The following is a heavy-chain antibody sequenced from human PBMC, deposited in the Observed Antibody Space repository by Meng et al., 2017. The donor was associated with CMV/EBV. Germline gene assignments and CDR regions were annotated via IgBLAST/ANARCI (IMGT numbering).Heavy chain of an antibody. Sequence: KVSGKASGGTCSSYASSWVRQAPGQGLEWMGGIIPIFGTANYAQKFQGRVTITADKSTSTAYMELSSLRSEDTAVYYCAIGSQLGGYWGQGTLVTVSS. V-gene: IGHV1-69*06. J-gene: IGHJ4*02. CDR1: GGTCSSYA. D-gene: IGHD1-1*01. CDR2: IIPIFGTA. CDR3: AIGSQLGGY.